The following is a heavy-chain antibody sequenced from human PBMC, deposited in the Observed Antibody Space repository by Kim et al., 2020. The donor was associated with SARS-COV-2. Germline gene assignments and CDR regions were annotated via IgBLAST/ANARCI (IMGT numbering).Heavy chain of an antibody. CDR1: GYTLTELS. Sequence: ASVKVSCKVSGYTLTELSMHWVRQAPGKGLEWMGGFDPEDGETIYAQKFQGRVTMTEDTSTDTAYMELSSLRSEDTAVYYCASSFYGSGSYYWFDPWGQGTLVTVSS. D-gene: IGHD3-10*01. V-gene: IGHV1-24*01. J-gene: IGHJ5*02. CDR2: FDPEDGET. CDR3: ASSFYGSGSYYWFDP.